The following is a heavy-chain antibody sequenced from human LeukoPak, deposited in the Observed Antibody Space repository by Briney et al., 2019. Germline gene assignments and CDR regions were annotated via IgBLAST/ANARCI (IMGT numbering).Heavy chain of an antibody. Sequence: ASVKVSCKASGGTFSSYAISWVRQAPRQGLEWMGGIIPIFGTANYAQKFQGRVTITTDESTRTAYMELSSLRSEDTAVYYCARVCRDGYLMDYWGQGTLVTVSS. CDR2: IIPIFGTA. J-gene: IGHJ4*02. CDR1: GGTFSSYA. V-gene: IGHV1-69*05. CDR3: ARVCRDGYLMDY. D-gene: IGHD5-24*01.